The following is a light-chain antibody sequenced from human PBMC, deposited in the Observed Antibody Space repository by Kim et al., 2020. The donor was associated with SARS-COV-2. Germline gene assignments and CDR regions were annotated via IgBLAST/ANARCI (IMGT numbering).Light chain of an antibody. CDR2: EGS. V-gene: IGLV2-23*01. J-gene: IGLJ3*02. CDR1: SSDVGSYNL. Sequence: GQSITISCTGTSSDVGSYNLVSWYQQHPGKALKLMIYEGSKRPSGVSNRFSGSKSGNTASLTISGLQAEDEADYYCCSYAGSSTWVFGGGTQLTVL. CDR3: CSYAGSSTWV.